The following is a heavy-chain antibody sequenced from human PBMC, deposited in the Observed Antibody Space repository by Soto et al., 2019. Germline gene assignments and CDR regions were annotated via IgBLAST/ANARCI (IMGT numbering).Heavy chain of an antibody. J-gene: IGHJ6*02. Sequence: QVQLVQSGAEVKKPGSSVKVSCKASGGTFSSYAISWVRQAPGQGLEWMGGIIPIFGTANYAQKFLGRVTITADESTSTAYMELSSLRSEDTAVYYCARGDVDTAMVDYYYGMDVWGQGTTVTVSS. D-gene: IGHD5-18*01. CDR2: IIPIFGTA. V-gene: IGHV1-69*01. CDR1: GGTFSSYA. CDR3: ARGDVDTAMVDYYYGMDV.